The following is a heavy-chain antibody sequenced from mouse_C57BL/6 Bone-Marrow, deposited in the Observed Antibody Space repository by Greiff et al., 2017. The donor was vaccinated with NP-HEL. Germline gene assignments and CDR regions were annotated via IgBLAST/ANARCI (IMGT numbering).Heavy chain of an antibody. CDR3: ARPHYGKDAMDY. D-gene: IGHD2-1*01. CDR2: IYPGSGST. V-gene: IGHV1-55*01. Sequence: VQLQQPGAELVKPGASVKMSCKASGYTFTSYWITWVKQRPGQGLEWIGDIYPGSGSTNYNEKFKSKATLTVDTSSSTAYMQLSSLTSEDSAVYYCARPHYGKDAMDYWGQGTSVTVSS. J-gene: IGHJ4*01. CDR1: GYTFTSYW.